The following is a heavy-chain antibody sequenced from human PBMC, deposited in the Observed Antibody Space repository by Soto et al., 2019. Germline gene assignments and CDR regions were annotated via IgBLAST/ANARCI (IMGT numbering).Heavy chain of an antibody. J-gene: IGHJ4*02. D-gene: IGHD2-15*01. CDR1: GGSISSYY. CDR2: IYYSGST. CDR3: ARVFLGSLAD. Sequence: SETLSLTCTVSGGSISSYYWSWIRQPPGKGLEWIGDIYYSGSTNYNPSLKSRVTISVDTSKNQFSLKLSSVTAADTAVYYCARVFLGSLADWGQGTLVTVSS. V-gene: IGHV4-59*01.